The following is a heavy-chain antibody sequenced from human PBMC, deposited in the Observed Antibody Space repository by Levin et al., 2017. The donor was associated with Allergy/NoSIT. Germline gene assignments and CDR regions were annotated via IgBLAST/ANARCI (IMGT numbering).Heavy chain of an antibody. Sequence: GESLKISCAASGFTFSSYSMNWVRQAPGKGLEWVSSISSSSSYIYYADSVKGRFTISRDNAKNSLYLQMNSLRAEDTAVYYCARAVAATPFFDYWGQGTLVTVSS. CDR3: ARAVAATPFFDY. CDR1: GFTFSSYS. CDR2: ISSSSSYI. D-gene: IGHD2-15*01. J-gene: IGHJ4*02. V-gene: IGHV3-21*01.